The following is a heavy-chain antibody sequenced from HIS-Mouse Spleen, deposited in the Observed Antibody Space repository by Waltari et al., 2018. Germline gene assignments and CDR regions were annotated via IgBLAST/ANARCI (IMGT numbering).Heavy chain of an antibody. CDR3: ARGPRTYYYDSSGYSTFDY. Sequence: QVQLVQSGAEEKKPGSSVKVSCKASGGTFSSYAISWVRQAPGQGLEWMGRIIPILGIANYAEKFQGRVTITADKSTSTAYMELSSLRSEDTAVYYCARGPRTYYYDSSGYSTFDYWGQGTLVTVSS. CDR2: IIPILGIA. V-gene: IGHV1-69*04. CDR1: GGTFSSYA. J-gene: IGHJ4*02. D-gene: IGHD3-22*01.